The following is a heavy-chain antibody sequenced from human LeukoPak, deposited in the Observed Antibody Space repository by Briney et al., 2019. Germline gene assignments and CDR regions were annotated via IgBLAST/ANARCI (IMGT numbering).Heavy chain of an antibody. CDR3: ARGGYCSGGSCYPFRLFDY. CDR2: INPFGGST. D-gene: IGHD2-15*01. Sequence: GASVKVSYKASGYTFTSYYMLWVRQAPGQGLEWLEMINPFGGSTSYAQKLKGRATMTRDTSTSTVYMELSSPRSEDTAVYYCARGGYCSGGSCYPFRLFDYGGEGTLVTVSS. V-gene: IGHV1-46*01. J-gene: IGHJ4*02. CDR1: GYTFTSYY.